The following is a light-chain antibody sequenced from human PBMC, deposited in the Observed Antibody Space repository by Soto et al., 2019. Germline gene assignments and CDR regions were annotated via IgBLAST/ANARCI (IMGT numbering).Light chain of an antibody. CDR3: QQYNNWPPT. CDR1: QSVSSN. Sequence: EILMTQSPATLSVSPGERATLSCRASQSVSSNLAWYQQKPGQAPRLVIDGASTRATGLPARFSSSGSGTEFTLTIGSLQSEDFAVYYCQQYNNWPPTFGQGTKLEIK. V-gene: IGKV3-15*01. CDR2: GAS. J-gene: IGKJ2*01.